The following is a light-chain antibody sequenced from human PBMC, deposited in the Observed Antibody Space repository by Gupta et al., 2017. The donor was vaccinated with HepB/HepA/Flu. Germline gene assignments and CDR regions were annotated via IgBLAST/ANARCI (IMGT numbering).Light chain of an antibody. CDR3: QQYNNWPLWT. V-gene: IGKV3-15*01. CDR2: GAS. Sequence: EIVMTQSPATLSVSPGERATLSCRDSQSVSSNLAWYQQKPGQAPRLLIYGASTRATGITARFSGSGSGTEFTLTISSRQSEDFAGYYCQQYNNWPLWTFGQGTKVEIK. CDR1: QSVSSN. J-gene: IGKJ1*01.